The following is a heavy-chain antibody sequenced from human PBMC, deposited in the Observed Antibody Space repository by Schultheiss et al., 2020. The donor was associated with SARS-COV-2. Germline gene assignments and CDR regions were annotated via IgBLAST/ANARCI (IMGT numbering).Heavy chain of an antibody. D-gene: IGHD1-26*01. J-gene: IGHJ5*02. CDR1: GGSISSYN. V-gene: IGHV4-59*01. CDR3: ARIPWENWFDP. CDR2: IYYSGST. Sequence: SETLSLTCTVSGGSISSYNWSWIRQPPGKGLEWIGYIYYSGSTNYNPSLKSRVTISVDTSKNQFSLKLSSVTAADTAVYYCARIPWENWFDPWGQGTLVTVSS.